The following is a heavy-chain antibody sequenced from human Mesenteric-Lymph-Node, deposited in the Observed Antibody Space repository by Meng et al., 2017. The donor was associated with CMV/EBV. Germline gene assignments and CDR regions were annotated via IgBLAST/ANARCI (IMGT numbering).Heavy chain of an antibody. D-gene: IGHD3-9*01. CDR3: ARELRVGWLGLDY. CDR1: GYTFTSYD. CDR2: INTNTGNP. J-gene: IGHJ4*02. Sequence: KASGYTFTSYDMNWVRQAPGQGLEWMGWINTNTGNPTYAQGFTGRFVFSLDTSVSTAYLQISSLKAEDTAVYYCARELRVGWLGLDYWGQGTLVTVSS. V-gene: IGHV7-4-1*02.